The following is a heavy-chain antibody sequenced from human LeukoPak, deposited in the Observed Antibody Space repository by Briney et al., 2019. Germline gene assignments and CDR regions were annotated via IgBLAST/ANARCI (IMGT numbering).Heavy chain of an antibody. V-gene: IGHV3-23*01. Sequence: GGSLRLSCAASGFTFSSYAMSWVRQAPGKGLEWVSTIIGSGGDTFYADSVKGRFTISRDTSKNTLYLQMNSLKAEDTAVYYCARQHCSGGSCSYVDYWGQGTLVTVSS. CDR1: GFTFSSYA. CDR3: ARQHCSGGSCSYVDY. J-gene: IGHJ4*02. D-gene: IGHD2-15*01. CDR2: IIGSGGDT.